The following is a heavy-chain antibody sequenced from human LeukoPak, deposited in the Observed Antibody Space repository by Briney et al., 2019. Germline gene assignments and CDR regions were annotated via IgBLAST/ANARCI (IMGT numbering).Heavy chain of an antibody. CDR3: ARVVMRSSYFDY. J-gene: IGHJ4*02. D-gene: IGHD2-8*01. CDR2: IYYSGST. CDR1: GGSISSYY. V-gene: IGHV4-59*08. Sequence: SETLSLTCTVSGGSISSYYWNWIRQPPGRGLEWIGYIYYSGSTNYNPSLKSRVTISVDTSKNQFSLKLSSVTAADTAVYYCARVVMRSSYFDYWGQGTLVTVSS.